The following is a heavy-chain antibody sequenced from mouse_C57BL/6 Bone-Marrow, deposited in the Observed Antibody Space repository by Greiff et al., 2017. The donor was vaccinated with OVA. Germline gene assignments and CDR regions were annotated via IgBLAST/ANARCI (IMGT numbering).Heavy chain of an antibody. CDR2: IHPNSGST. CDR3: ARRHMVTGFDY. J-gene: IGHJ2*01. Sequence: QVQLQQPGAELVKPGASVKLSCKASGYTFTSYWMHWVKQRPGQGLEWLGMIHPNSGSTNYTEKFKSKATLTVDKSSSTAYMQLSSLTSEDSAVYYCARRHMVTGFDYWGQGTTLTVSS. CDR1: GYTFTSYW. V-gene: IGHV1-64*01. D-gene: IGHD2-2*01.